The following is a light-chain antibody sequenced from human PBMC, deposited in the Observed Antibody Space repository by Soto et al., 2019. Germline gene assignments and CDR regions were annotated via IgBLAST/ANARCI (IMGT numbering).Light chain of an antibody. CDR1: QAISSW. Sequence: EIQMTQSPSSVSASVGDRVTITCWASQAISSWLAWYQQKPGKAPKLLICAASSLQSGVPSGLSGSGAGTDVTLTIGSLQPEDFATYYSQQAKRFPPSFGGGTKGEIK. J-gene: IGKJ4*01. CDR3: QQAKRFPPS. CDR2: AAS. V-gene: IGKV1-12*01.